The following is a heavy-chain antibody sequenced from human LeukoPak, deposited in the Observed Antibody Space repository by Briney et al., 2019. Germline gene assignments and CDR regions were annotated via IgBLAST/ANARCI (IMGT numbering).Heavy chain of an antibody. V-gene: IGHV3-30-3*01. CDR1: GFTFSSYA. D-gene: IGHD1-1*01. Sequence: GGSLRLSCAASGFTFSSYAMHWVRQAPGKGLEWVAVISYDGSNKYYADSVKGRFTISRDNSKNTLYLQMNSLRAEDTAVYYCARENGYYYYMDVWGKGTTVTVSS. J-gene: IGHJ6*03. CDR3: ARENGYYYYMDV. CDR2: ISYDGSNK.